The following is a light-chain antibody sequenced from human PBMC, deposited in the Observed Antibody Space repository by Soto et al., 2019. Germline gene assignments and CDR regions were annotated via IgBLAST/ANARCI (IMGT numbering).Light chain of an antibody. J-gene: IGKJ1*01. CDR1: QSIGTN. V-gene: IGKV3-15*01. CDR2: PAS. CDR3: QQFNNWPLT. Sequence: EIVMTQSPATLSLSPGEIASLSCRASQSIGTNLAWYQQKPGQAPRLLIYPASTRATGIPARFSGSGSGTEFTLTISSLQSEDFAVYWCQQFNNWPLTFGQGTKVEIK.